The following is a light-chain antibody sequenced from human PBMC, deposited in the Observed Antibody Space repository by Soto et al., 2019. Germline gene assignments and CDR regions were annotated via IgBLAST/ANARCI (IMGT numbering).Light chain of an antibody. CDR3: CSYAGSYTYV. CDR1: SSDVGGYSF. Sequence: QSALTQPRSVSGSPGQSVTISCTGTSSDVGGYSFVSWYQHHPGKAPKLIIYDVSKRPSGVPDHFSGSKSGNTASLTISGLQAEDEADYYCCSYAGSYTYVFGTGTKLTVL. CDR2: DVS. V-gene: IGLV2-11*01. J-gene: IGLJ1*01.